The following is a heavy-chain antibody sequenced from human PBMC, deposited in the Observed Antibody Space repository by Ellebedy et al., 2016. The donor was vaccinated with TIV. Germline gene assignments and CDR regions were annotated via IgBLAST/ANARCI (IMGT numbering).Heavy chain of an antibody. CDR1: GYTFTGYY. V-gene: IGHV1-2*02. CDR2: INPNSGGT. J-gene: IGHJ4*02. D-gene: IGHD3-3*01. Sequence: ASVKVSXXASGYTFTGYYIHWVRQAPGQGLEWMGWINPNSGGTNYAQKFQDRVTMTRDTSTSTVYMELSSLRSEDTAVYYCAAGLAYDFWSGSIDYWGQGTLVTVSS. CDR3: AAGLAYDFWSGSIDY.